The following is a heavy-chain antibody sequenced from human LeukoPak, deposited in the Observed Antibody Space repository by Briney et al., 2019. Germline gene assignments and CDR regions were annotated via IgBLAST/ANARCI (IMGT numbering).Heavy chain of an antibody. CDR3: ASGKGHDFWSGYLSWFDP. J-gene: IGHJ5*02. CDR2: ISNSVRTI. V-gene: IGHV3-48*04. D-gene: IGHD3-3*01. CDR1: GLTFSSYS. Sequence: GGSLRLTCVASGLTFSSYSTHWVRQSPGKGREGISYISNSVRTIYYAESVKGRFTISRDNAKNTLYLQMNSRRAEDPAVYYCASGKGHDFWSGYLSWFDPWGQGTLVTVSS.